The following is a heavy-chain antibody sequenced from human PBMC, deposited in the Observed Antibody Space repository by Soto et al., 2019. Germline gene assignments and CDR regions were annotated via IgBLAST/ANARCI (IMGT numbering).Heavy chain of an antibody. CDR1: GYTLTELS. J-gene: IGHJ4*02. D-gene: IGHD3-16*01. Sequence: GASVKVSCKVSGYTLTELSMHWVRQAPGKGLEWMGGFDPEDGETIYAQKFQGRVTMTEDTSTDTAYMELSSLRSEDTAVYYCATAHHYDYVWGSYVYWGQGTLVTVSS. CDR3: ATAHHYDYVWGSYVY. V-gene: IGHV1-24*01. CDR2: FDPEDGET.